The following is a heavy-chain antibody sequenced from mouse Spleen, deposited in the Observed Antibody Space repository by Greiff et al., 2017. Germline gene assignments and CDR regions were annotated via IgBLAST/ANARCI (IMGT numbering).Heavy chain of an antibody. CDR3: ARDGYPPAWFAY. CDR2: ISYDGSN. CDR1: GYSITSGYY. V-gene: IGHV3-6*01. Sequence: DVKLVESGPGLVKPSQSLSLTCSVTGYSITSGYYWNWIRQFPGNKLEWMGYISYDGSNNYYPSLKNRISITRDTSKNQFFLKLNSVTTEDTATYYCARDGYPPAWFAYWGQGTLVTVSA. J-gene: IGHJ3*01. D-gene: IGHD2-2*01.